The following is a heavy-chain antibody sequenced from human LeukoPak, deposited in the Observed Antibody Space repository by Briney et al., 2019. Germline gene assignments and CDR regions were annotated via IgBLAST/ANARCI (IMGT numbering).Heavy chain of an antibody. Sequence: SETLSLTCTVSGGSISSFHWSWIRQSAGKGLEWIGRSSVSGTTNHNPSLKSRVTMSVDTSKNQFSLKLSSVTAADTAVYYCARGPYCDSSGPRWFDPWGQGTLVTVSS. CDR3: ARGPYCDSSGPRWFDP. V-gene: IGHV4-4*07. CDR2: SSVSGTT. D-gene: IGHD3-22*01. CDR1: GGSISSFH. J-gene: IGHJ5*02.